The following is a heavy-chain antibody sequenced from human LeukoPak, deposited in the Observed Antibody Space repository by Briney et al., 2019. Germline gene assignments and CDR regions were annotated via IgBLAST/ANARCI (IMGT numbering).Heavy chain of an antibody. J-gene: IGHJ4*02. CDR2: INGRGGII. CDR3: AKDRYCSSTSCYRAFDY. V-gene: IGHV3-48*04. CDR1: GFSFSNYY. Sequence: HPGGSLRLSCKASGFSFSNYYMNWVRQAPGKGLEWLSHINGRGGIINYADSVKGRFTISRDNAKNSLYLQMNSLRAEDTALYYCAKDRYCSSTSCYRAFDYWGQGTLVTVSS. D-gene: IGHD2-2*01.